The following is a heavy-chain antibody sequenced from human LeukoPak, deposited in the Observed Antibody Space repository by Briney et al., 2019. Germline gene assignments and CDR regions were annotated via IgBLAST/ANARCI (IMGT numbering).Heavy chain of an antibody. CDR1: GFTFSSYG. D-gene: IGHD3-3*01. Sequence: PGGSLRLSCAASGFTFSSYGMHWVRQAPGKGLEWVAFIRYDGSNKYYADSVKGRFTISRDNSKNTLYLQMNSLRSEDTAVYYCASGGKKYYVTNWFDPWGQGTLVTVSS. V-gene: IGHV3-30*02. J-gene: IGHJ5*02. CDR2: IRYDGSNK. CDR3: ASGGKKYYVTNWFDP.